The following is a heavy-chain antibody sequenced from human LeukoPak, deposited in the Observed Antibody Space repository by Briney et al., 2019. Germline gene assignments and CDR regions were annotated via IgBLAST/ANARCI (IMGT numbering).Heavy chain of an antibody. Sequence: ASVKVSCKASGYTFTGYFMHWVRQAPGQGLEWMGIINPSGGSTSYAQKFQGRVTMTRDTSTSTVYMELGSLRSEDTAVYYCARDPYDSSGSYLERYGMDVWGQGTTVTVSS. D-gene: IGHD3-22*01. CDR2: INPSGGST. V-gene: IGHV1-46*01. CDR3: ARDPYDSSGSYLERYGMDV. J-gene: IGHJ6*02. CDR1: GYTFTGYF.